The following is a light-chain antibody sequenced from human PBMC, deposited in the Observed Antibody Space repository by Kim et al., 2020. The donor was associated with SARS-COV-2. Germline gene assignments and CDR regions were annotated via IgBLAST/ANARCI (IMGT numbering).Light chain of an antibody. J-gene: IGLJ1*01. CDR3: SAWDSSLSAHV. CDR1: TNNVANQG. Sequence: QAGLTQPPSVSKGLRQTATLTCTGNTNNVANQGAAWLQQHQGHPPKLLSYRNNNRPSGISERFSASRSGNTASLTITGLQPEDEADYYCSAWDSSLSAHVSGTGTKVTVL. CDR2: RNN. V-gene: IGLV10-54*01.